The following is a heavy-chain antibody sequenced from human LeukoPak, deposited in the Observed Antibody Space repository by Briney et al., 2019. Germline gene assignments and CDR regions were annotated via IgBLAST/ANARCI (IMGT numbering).Heavy chain of an antibody. D-gene: IGHD5-12*01. CDR2: IYTSGST. J-gene: IGHJ4*02. V-gene: IGHV4-4*07. Sequence: SETLSLTCTVSGGSISSYYWSWIRQPAGKGLEWIGRIYTSGSTNYNPSLKSRVTMSVDTSKNQFSLKLSSVAAADTAVYYCARDMDIVATYDYWGQGTLVTVSS. CDR3: ARDMDIVATYDY. CDR1: GGSISSYY.